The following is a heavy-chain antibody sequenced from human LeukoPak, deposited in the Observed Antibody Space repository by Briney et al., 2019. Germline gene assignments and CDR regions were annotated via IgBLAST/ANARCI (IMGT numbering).Heavy chain of an antibody. CDR2: INPRGGST. J-gene: IGHJ4*02. CDR1: GYTFTSYY. CDR3: ARTHTAYYYDSSGYYPGDY. Sequence: ASVKVSCKASGYTFTSYYMHWVRQAPGQGLEWMGIINPRGGSTSYAQKFQGRVTMTRDTSTSTVYMELSSLRSEDTAVYYCARTHTAYYYDSSGYYPGDYWGQGTLVTVSS. D-gene: IGHD3-22*01. V-gene: IGHV1-46*01.